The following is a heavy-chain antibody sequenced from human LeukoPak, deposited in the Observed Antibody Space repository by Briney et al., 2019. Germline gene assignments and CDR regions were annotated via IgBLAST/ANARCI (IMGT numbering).Heavy chain of an antibody. CDR1: GGSISSYY. CDR2: IYYSGAT. CDR3: ASTFGPGRFYDSPFDY. J-gene: IGHJ4*02. D-gene: IGHD3-10*01. V-gene: IGHV4-39*01. Sequence: SETLSLTCTVSGGSISSYYWAWIRQPPGKGLEWIGSIYYSGATYYNPSLNSRVIISAETSQTQFSLKMTSVTAADTAVYYCASTFGPGRFYDSPFDYWGQGTLVTVSS.